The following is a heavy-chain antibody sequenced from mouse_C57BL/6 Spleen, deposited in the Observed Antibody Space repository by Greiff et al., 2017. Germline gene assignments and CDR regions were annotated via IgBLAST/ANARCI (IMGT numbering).Heavy chain of an antibody. CDR2: IDPEDGET. V-gene: IGHV14-2*01. Sequence: VQLQQSGAELVKPGASVKLSCTASGFNIKDYYMHWVKQRTEQGLEWIGRIDPEDGETKYAPKFPGKATITADTSSNTAYLQLSSLTSEDTAVYYCARYGSSYDYWGQGTTLTVSS. J-gene: IGHJ2*01. CDR1: GFNIKDYY. CDR3: ARYGSSYDY. D-gene: IGHD1-1*01.